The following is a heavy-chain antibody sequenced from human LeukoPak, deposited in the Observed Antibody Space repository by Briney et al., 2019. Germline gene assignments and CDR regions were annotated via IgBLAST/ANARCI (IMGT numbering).Heavy chain of an antibody. CDR3: ARSYYKGAFDI. V-gene: IGHV4-59*01. J-gene: IGHJ3*02. D-gene: IGHD3-10*01. CDR2: IYYSGST. Sequence: SVTLSLTCTVSGGSISSYYWSWIRQPPGKGLEWIGYIYYSGSTNYNPSLKSRVTISVDTSKNQFSLKLSSVTAADTAVYYCARSYYKGAFDIWGQGTMVTVSS. CDR1: GGSISSYY.